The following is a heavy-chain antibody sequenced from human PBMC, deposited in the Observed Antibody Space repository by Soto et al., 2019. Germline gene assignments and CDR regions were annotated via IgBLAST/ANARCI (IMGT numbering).Heavy chain of an antibody. Sequence: EASVKVSCKASGGTFSSYAISWVRQAPGQGLEWMGGIIPIFGTANYAQKFQGRVTITADESTSTAYMELSSLRSEDTAVYYCASFRXPGVVPAALRSYNWFDPWGQGTLVTVSS. CDR3: ASFRXPGVVPAALRSYNWFDP. CDR1: GGTFSSYA. V-gene: IGHV1-69*13. CDR2: IIPIFGTA. J-gene: IGHJ5*02. D-gene: IGHD2-2*01.